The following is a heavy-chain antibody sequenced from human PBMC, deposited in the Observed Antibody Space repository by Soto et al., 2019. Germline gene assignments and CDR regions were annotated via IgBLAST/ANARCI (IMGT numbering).Heavy chain of an antibody. V-gene: IGHV3-21*01. CDR3: ARFYDSSGYYYYGIDV. Sequence: LGGSLRLSCAASGFTFSSYSMNWVRQAPGKGLEWVSSISSSSSYIYYADSVKGRFTISRDNAKNSLYLQMNSLRAEDTAVYYCARFYDSSGYYYYGIDVWGQGTTVTVSS. CDR1: GFTFSSYS. J-gene: IGHJ6*02. CDR2: ISSSSSYI. D-gene: IGHD3-22*01.